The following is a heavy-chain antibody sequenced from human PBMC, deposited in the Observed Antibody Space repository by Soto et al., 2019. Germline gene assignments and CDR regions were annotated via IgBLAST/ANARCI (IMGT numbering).Heavy chain of an antibody. J-gene: IGHJ6*03. CDR1: GFTFSSYA. CDR3: AKRAKQLVKGLENYYYYMDV. CDR2: ISGSGGST. V-gene: IGHV3-23*01. Sequence: GGSLRLSCAASGFTFSSYAMSWVRQAPGKGLEWVSAISGSGGSTYYADSVKGRFTISRDNSKNTLYLQMNSLRAEDTAVYYCAKRAKQLVKGLENYYYYMDVWGKGTTVTVS. D-gene: IGHD6-6*01.